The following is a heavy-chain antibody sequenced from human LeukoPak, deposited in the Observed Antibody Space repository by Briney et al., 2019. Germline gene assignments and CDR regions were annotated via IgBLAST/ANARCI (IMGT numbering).Heavy chain of an antibody. J-gene: IGHJ6*02. Sequence: GGSLRLSCAASGFTFDVYAMHWVRQAPGKGLEWVSGICWNSGSIGYADSVKGRFTISRANAKYFLFLQMNSLRAEDTALYYRAKGYYGSGSYGIDVWGQGTTVTVSS. D-gene: IGHD3-10*01. V-gene: IGHV3-9*01. CDR2: ICWNSGSI. CDR1: GFTFDVYA. CDR3: AKGYYGSGSYGIDV.